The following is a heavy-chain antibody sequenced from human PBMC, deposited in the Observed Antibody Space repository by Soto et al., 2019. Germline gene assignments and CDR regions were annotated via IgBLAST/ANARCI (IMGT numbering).Heavy chain of an antibody. CDR1: GYTFTSYA. V-gene: IGHV1-3*01. CDR3: AKDLGYCSGDHCVLFAF. D-gene: IGHD2-15*01. CDR2: INAGNGNT. Sequence: GSSVKVSCKASGYTFTSYAMHWVRQAPGQRLEWMGWINAGNGNTKYSQKFQGRVTITRDTSASTAYMELSSLRSEDTAVYYCAKDLGYCSGDHCVLFAFWARGSLVLGSS. J-gene: IGHJ4*02.